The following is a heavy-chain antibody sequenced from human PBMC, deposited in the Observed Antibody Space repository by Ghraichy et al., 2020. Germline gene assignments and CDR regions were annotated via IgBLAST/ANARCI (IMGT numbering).Heavy chain of an antibody. CDR2: INHSGST. CDR1: GGSFSGYY. J-gene: IGHJ4*02. V-gene: IGHV4-34*01. CDR3: ARGDGSGYWAADH. Sequence: SETLSLTCAVYGGSFSGYYWSWIRQPPGKGLEWIGEINHSGSTNYNPSLKSRVTISVDTSKNQFSLKLSSVTAADTAVYYCARGDGSGYWAADHWGQGTLVTVSS. D-gene: IGHD3-22*01.